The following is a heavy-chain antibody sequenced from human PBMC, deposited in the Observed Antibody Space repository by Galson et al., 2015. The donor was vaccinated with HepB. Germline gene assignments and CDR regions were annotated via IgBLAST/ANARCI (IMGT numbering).Heavy chain of an antibody. CDR3: ASSSSPPRDCYYYYMDV. CDR2: IYPGDSDT. CDR1: GYSFTSYW. Sequence: QSGAEVKKPGESLKISCKGSGYSFTSYWIGWVRQMPGKGLEWMGIIYPGDSDTRYSPSFQGQVTISADKSISTAYLQWSSLKASDTAMYYCASSSSPPRDCYYYYMDVWGKGTTVTVSS. J-gene: IGHJ6*03. V-gene: IGHV5-51*01. D-gene: IGHD6-6*01.